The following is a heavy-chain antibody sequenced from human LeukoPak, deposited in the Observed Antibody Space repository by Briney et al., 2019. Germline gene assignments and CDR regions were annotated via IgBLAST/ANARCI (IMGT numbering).Heavy chain of an antibody. V-gene: IGHV4-34*01. CDR2: INHSGST. CDR3: ARDYGGNLGY. Sequence: SETLSLTCAAYGGSFSGYYWSWIRQPPGKGLEWIGEINHSGSTNYNPSLKSRVTISVDTSKNRFSLKLSSVTAADTAVYYCARDYGGNLGYWGQGTLVTVSS. D-gene: IGHD4-23*01. J-gene: IGHJ4*02. CDR1: GGSFSGYY.